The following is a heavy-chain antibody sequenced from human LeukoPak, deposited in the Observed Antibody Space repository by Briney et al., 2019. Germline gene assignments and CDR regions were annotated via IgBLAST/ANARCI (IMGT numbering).Heavy chain of an antibody. J-gene: IGHJ4*02. D-gene: IGHD6-13*01. CDR3: ARDISIAAAGTHRRDY. V-gene: IGHV3-21*01. Sequence: GGSLRLSCAASGFTFSSYSMNWVRQAPGKGLEWVSSISSSSSYIYYADSVKGRFTISRDNAKNSLYLQMNSLRAEDTAVYYCARDISIAAAGTHRRDYWGQGTLVTVSS. CDR1: GFTFSSYS. CDR2: ISSSSSYI.